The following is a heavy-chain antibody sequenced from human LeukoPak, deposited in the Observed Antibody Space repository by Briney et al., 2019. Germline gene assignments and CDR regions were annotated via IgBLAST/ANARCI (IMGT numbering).Heavy chain of an antibody. Sequence: GGSLRLSCAVSGFTFNNAWMTWVRQASGKGLEWVGRFKTKTDGGTADYAAPVKGRFTISRDDSKNILYLQMDSLKTEDTAVYYCAAGRTRDYWGQGTLVTVSS. D-gene: IGHD1-26*01. CDR1: GFTFNNAW. CDR2: FKTKTDGGTA. V-gene: IGHV3-15*01. CDR3: AAGRTRDY. J-gene: IGHJ4*02.